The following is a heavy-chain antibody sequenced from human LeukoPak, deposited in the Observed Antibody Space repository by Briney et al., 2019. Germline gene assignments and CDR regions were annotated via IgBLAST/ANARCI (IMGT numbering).Heavy chain of an antibody. Sequence: SETLSLTCTVSGYFISSGYYWGWIRQPPGKGLEWIGSIYYSGSTYYNPSLKSRVTISVDTSKNQFSRKLSSVTAADTAVYYCARAITMKNDAFDIWGQGTMVTVSS. J-gene: IGHJ3*02. D-gene: IGHD3-22*01. CDR1: GYFISSGYY. V-gene: IGHV4-38-2*02. CDR3: ARAITMKNDAFDI. CDR2: IYYSGST.